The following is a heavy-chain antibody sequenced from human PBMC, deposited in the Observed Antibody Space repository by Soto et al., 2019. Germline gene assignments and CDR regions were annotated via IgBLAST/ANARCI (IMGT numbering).Heavy chain of an antibody. CDR2: ISYDGSNK. J-gene: IGHJ4*02. Sequence: GGSLRLSCAASGFTFSSYGMHWVRQAPGKGLEWVAVISYDGSNKYYADSVKGRFTISRDNSKNTLYLQMNSLRAEDTAVYYCAKDRINGSYFDYWGQGTLVTVSS. V-gene: IGHV3-30*18. CDR3: AKDRINGSYFDY. CDR1: GFTFSSYG. D-gene: IGHD1-26*01.